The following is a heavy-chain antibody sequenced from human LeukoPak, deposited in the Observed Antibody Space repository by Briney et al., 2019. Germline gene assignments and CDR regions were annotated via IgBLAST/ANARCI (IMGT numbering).Heavy chain of an antibody. Sequence: GGSLRLSCAASGFTVSSNYMSWVRQAPGKGLEWVSVIYSGGSTYYADSVKGRFTISRDNSKNTLYLQMNSLRAEDTAVYYRARDRSSSWWANDAFDIWGQGTMVAVSS. CDR1: GFTVSSNY. CDR2: IYSGGST. CDR3: ARDRSSSWWANDAFDI. J-gene: IGHJ3*02. V-gene: IGHV3-66*01. D-gene: IGHD6-13*01.